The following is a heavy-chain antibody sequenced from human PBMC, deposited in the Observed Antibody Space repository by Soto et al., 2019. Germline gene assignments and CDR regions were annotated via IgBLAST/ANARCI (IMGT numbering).Heavy chain of an antibody. J-gene: IGHJ6*02. CDR1: GYTFTSYD. CDR2: MNPNSGNT. CDR3: ARSWNYVLYYYGMDV. Sequence: RASVKVSCKASGYTFTSYDINWVRQATGQGLEWMGWMNPNSGNTGYAQKFQGRVTMTRNTSISTAYMELSSLRSEDTAVYYCARSWNYVLYYYGMDVWGQGTTVTVSS. V-gene: IGHV1-8*01. D-gene: IGHD1-7*01.